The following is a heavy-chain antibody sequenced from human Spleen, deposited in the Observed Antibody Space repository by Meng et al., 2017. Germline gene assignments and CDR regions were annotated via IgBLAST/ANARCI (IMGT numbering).Heavy chain of an antibody. CDR2: INHSGST. D-gene: IGHD4-11*01. Sequence: QVPLQRAVAGLLKPSETLSLPSVCSRGSFSDYYWSWIRQSPGKWLEWIGEINHSGSTNYNPSLESRATISVDTSQNNLSRKLSSVTAADSAVYYCARGPTTMAHDFDYWGQGTLVTVSS. V-gene: IGHV4-34*01. J-gene: IGHJ4*02. CDR3: ARGPTTMAHDFDY. CDR1: RGSFSDYY.